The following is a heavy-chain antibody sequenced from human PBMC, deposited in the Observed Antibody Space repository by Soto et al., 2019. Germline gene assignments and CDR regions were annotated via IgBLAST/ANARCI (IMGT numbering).Heavy chain of an antibody. D-gene: IGHD3-22*01. Sequence: LRLSCAASGFTFSSYWMSWVRQAPGKGLEWVANIKQDGSEKYYVDSVKGRFTISRDNAKNSLYLQMNSLRAEDTAVYYCARDLDYYDSSGYSGNFDYWGQGTLVTVSS. J-gene: IGHJ4*02. CDR2: IKQDGSEK. CDR1: GFTFSSYW. CDR3: ARDLDYYDSSGYSGNFDY. V-gene: IGHV3-7*01.